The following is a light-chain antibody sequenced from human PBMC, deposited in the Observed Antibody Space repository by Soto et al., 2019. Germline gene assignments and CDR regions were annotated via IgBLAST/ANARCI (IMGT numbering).Light chain of an antibody. CDR2: DAS. Sequence: DIQMTQSPSTLSASVGDRVTITFRASQSISSWLAWYQQKPGQAPKLLIYDASSLESGVPSRFSGSGSGTEFTLTISSLQPEDFETYYCLQHDNFPWTFGQGTKVDIK. CDR1: QSISSW. CDR3: LQHDNFPWT. J-gene: IGKJ1*01. V-gene: IGKV1-5*01.